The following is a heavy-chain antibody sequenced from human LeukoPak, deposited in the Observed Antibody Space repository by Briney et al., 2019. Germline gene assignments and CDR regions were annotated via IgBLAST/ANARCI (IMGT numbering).Heavy chain of an antibody. CDR2: ISYSGST. V-gene: IGHV4-59*02. CDR1: GGSGSSDS. D-gene: IGHD5-18*01. CDR3: ARRIRSFSYTYGDAYHYYYMDV. Sequence: SETLSLTCTVSGGSGSSDSWSWIRQPPGQGLEWIGYISYSGSTSYNPSLKSRVTISVDPSKSQLSLKLRSVTAADTAVYYCARRIRSFSYTYGDAYHYYYMDVWGKGTTVIVS. J-gene: IGHJ6*03.